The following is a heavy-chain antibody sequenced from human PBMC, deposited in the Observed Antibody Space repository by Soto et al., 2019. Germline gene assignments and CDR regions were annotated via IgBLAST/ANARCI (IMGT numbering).Heavy chain of an antibody. D-gene: IGHD6-19*01. CDR3: ARARSSGWYVGAFAI. V-gene: IGHV3-7*01. CDR1: GFTFSSYW. CDR2: IKQDGSEK. J-gene: IGHJ3*02. Sequence: EVQLVESGGGLVQPGGSLRLSCAASGFTFSSYWMSWVRQAPGKGLEWVANIKQDGSEKYYVDSVKGRFTISRDNAKNSLYLQMNSLRAEDTAVYYCARARSSGWYVGAFAIWGQGTMVTVSS.